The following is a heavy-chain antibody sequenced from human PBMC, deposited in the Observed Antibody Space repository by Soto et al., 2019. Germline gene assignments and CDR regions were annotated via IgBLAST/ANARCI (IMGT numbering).Heavy chain of an antibody. Sequence: GASVKVSCKASGGTISSYAIRWVRQAPGQRLEWMGGIIPIFGTANYAQKFQGRVTITADESTSTAYMELSSLRSEDTAVYYCARDRGGSSWHSNWFDPWGQGTLVTVSS. CDR2: IIPIFGTA. D-gene: IGHD6-13*01. CDR1: GGTISSYA. V-gene: IGHV1-69*13. CDR3: ARDRGGSSWHSNWFDP. J-gene: IGHJ5*02.